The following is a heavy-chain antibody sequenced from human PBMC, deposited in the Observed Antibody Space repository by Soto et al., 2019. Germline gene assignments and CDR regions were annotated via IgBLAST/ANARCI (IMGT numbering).Heavy chain of an antibody. J-gene: IGHJ4*02. Sequence: QAQLQESGPGLVKPSGTLSLTCAVSGVSIGSHDWWTWVRQPPGKGLEWIGESHQSGNTNYNSSLESRVTISLDKSKNHFSLQLSSVTVAATAVYYCATRDTGRVYWGQGTLVTVSS. CDR2: SHQSGNT. V-gene: IGHV4-4*02. CDR1: GVSIGSHDW. CDR3: ATRDTGRVY. D-gene: IGHD5-18*01.